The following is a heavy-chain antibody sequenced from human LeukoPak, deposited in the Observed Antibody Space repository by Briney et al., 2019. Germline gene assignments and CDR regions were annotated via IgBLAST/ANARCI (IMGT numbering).Heavy chain of an antibody. D-gene: IGHD3-3*01. CDR3: AKDRVTYYDFWSGYQPRYNWFDP. CDR1: GFTFSSYA. J-gene: IGHJ5*02. Sequence: GGSLRLSCAASGFTFSSYAMSWVRQAPGKGLEWVSAISGSGGSTYYADSVKGRFTISRDNSKNTLYLQMNSLRAEDTAVYYCAKDRVTYYDFWSGYQPRYNWFDPWGQGTLVSVSS. V-gene: IGHV3-23*01. CDR2: ISGSGGST.